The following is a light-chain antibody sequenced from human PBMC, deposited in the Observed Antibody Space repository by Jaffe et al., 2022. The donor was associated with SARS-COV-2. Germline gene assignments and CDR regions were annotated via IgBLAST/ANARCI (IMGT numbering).Light chain of an antibody. CDR2: EGS. CDR1: SSDVGGYNL. Sequence: QSALTQPASVSGSPGQSITISCSGTSSDVGGYNLVSWYQQHPGKAPELMIYEGSKRPSGVSNRFSGSKSGNTASLTISGLQPEDEADYYCCSYAATSTLLFGGGTSLTVL. J-gene: IGLJ3*02. V-gene: IGLV2-23*01. CDR3: CSYAATSTLL.